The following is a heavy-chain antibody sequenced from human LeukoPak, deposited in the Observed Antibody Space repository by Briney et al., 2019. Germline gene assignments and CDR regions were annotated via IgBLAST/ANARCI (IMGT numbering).Heavy chain of an antibody. J-gene: IGHJ6*03. CDR1: GGSISSGSYY. D-gene: IGHD3-22*01. CDR2: IYTSGST. Sequence: SETLSLTCTVSGGSISSGSYYWSWIRQPAGKGLEWIGRIYTSGSTNYNPSLKSRVTISVDTSKNQFSLKLSSVTAADTAVYYCARARPVIPLTGTYYYYYMDVWGKGTTVTVSS. V-gene: IGHV4-61*02. CDR3: ARARPVIPLTGTYYYYYMDV.